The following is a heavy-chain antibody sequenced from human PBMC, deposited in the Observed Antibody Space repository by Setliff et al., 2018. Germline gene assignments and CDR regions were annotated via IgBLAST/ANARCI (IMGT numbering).Heavy chain of an antibody. D-gene: IGHD3-10*01. CDR2: IYYTGKT. CDR3: ARTSTYVLGSGSYWDRWFDP. V-gene: IGHV4-30-4*02. Sequence: SETLSLTCTVSGDSLSGDNYFWSWIRHLPGKGLQWLGHIYYTGKTYYNPSLKSRLEMSVDTSKREFALRLSSVTAADTAVCYCARTSTYVLGSGSYWDRWFDPWSQGTLVTVSS. CDR1: GDSLSGDNYF. J-gene: IGHJ5*02.